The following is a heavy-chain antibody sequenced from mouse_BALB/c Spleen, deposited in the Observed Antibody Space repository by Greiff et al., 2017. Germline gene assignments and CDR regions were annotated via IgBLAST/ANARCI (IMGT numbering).Heavy chain of an antibody. CDR3: ARPAYYYGSSYWYLDD. J-gene: IGHJ1*01. Sequence: VQLKESGPDLVKPSPSLSLTCTVTGYSFTSGYSWHLIRQFPGNILEWMGYIHYSGSTNYNPSLTSRITITRDTSKNQSFLQLNTVTTEDTATYYCARPAYYYGSSYWYLDDWGAGTTVTGSA. CDR1: GYSFTSGYS. CDR2: IHYSGST. D-gene: IGHD1-1*01. V-gene: IGHV3-1*02.